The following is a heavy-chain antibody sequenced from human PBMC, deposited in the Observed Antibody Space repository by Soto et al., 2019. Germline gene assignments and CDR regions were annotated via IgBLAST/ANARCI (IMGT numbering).Heavy chain of an antibody. Sequence: SETLSHPCTVSGGSISSGGYYWSLIRQHPGKGLEWIGYIYYSGSTYYNPSLKSRVTISVDTSKNQFSLKLSSVTAADTAMYYCARSPDYYYGMDVWGKGSTVLVSS. J-gene: IGHJ6*01. V-gene: IGHV4-31*03. CDR1: GGSISSGGYY. CDR3: ARSPDYYYGMDV. CDR2: IYYSGST.